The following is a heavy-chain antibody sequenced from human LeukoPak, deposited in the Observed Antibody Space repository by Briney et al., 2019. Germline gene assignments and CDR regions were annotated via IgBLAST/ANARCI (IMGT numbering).Heavy chain of an antibody. CDR1: GGSMSSSSYY. CDR2: IYYSGST. J-gene: IGHJ6*02. Sequence: SETLSLTCTVSGGSMSSSSYYWGWIRQPPGKGLEWIGSIYYSGSTYYNPSLKSRVTISVDTSKNQFSLKLSSVTAADTAVYYCARSDVYYYYGMDVWGQGTTVTVSS. D-gene: IGHD2-21*02. CDR3: ARSDVYYYYGMDV. V-gene: IGHV4-39*01.